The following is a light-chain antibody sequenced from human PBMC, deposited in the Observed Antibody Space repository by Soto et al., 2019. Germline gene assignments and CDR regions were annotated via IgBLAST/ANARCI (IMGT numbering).Light chain of an antibody. V-gene: IGKV1-5*03. CDR1: QSIDTW. CDR3: QQYNSYRA. J-gene: IGKJ1*01. Sequence: DIQMTQSPSILSASVGDRVTITCRASQSIDTWLAWHQQKPGKAPKLLISKASNLENGVPSRFSGIGSGTEFTLTISSLQPDDFATYYCQQYNSYRAFGQWTKVEIK. CDR2: KAS.